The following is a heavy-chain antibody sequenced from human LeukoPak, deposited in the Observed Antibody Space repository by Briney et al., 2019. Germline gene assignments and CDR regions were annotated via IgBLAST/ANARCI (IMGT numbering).Heavy chain of an antibody. V-gene: IGHV3-21*01. CDR1: GFTFSSYS. Sequence: GGSLRLSCAASGFTFSSYSMNWARQAPGKGLEWVSSISSSSSYIYYADSVKGRFTISRDNAKNSLYLQMNSLRAEDTAVYYCARFAPNSSGWYWGQGTLVTVSS. CDR3: ARFAPNSSGWY. J-gene: IGHJ4*02. CDR2: ISSSSSYI. D-gene: IGHD6-19*01.